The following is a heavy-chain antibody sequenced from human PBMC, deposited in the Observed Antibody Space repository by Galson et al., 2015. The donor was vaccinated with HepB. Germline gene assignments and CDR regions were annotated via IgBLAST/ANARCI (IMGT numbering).Heavy chain of an antibody. Sequence: SLRLSCAASGFTFITYGIHWVRQAPGKGLEWVAVISYDGSNKYYADSVKGRFTISRDNSKNTLYLQMNSLRAEDTAVYYCAKDSYSMSNYYYGMDVWGQGTTVTVSS. D-gene: IGHD4-11*01. J-gene: IGHJ6*02. CDR1: GFTFITYG. CDR3: AKDSYSMSNYYYGMDV. CDR2: ISYDGSNK. V-gene: IGHV3-30*18.